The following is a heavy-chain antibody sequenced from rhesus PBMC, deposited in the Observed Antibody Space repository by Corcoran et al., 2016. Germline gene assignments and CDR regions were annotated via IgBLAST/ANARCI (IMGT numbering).Heavy chain of an antibody. Sequence: QVQLQESGPGLVKPSETLSLTCAVSGGSISDDYYWSWIRQPPGKGLEWIGYIYGSGGGSNYNPSLKKRVTISIDTSKSQYSLMLTSVTAADTAGYYWASEREIQWVQFPDYVGQGVLVTVSS. CDR3: ASEREIQWVQFPDY. CDR1: GGSISDDYY. V-gene: IGHV4-106*01. D-gene: IGHD5-24*01. CDR2: IYGSGGGS. J-gene: IGHJ4*01.